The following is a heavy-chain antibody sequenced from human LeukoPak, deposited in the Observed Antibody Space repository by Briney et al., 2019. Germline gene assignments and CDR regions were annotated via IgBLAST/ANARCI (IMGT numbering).Heavy chain of an antibody. J-gene: IGHJ4*02. V-gene: IGHV3-21*01. CDR1: GFSFSSYC. CDR3: ARDPATGVGAGVFDY. CDR2: ISSSSYI. D-gene: IGHD1-26*01. Sequence: PGGSLTLSCAVSGFSFSSYCMNWVRQAPGKGLEWVSSISSSSYIYYADSVKGRFTISRDNAKNSLYLQMNSLRAEDTAVYYCARDPATGVGAGVFDYWGQGTLVTVSS.